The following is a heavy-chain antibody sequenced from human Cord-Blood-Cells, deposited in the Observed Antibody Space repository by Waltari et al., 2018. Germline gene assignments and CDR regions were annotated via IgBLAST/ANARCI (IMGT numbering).Heavy chain of an antibody. D-gene: IGHD6-25*01. CDR1: GFTFSSYS. CDR2: ISSSSSTI. J-gene: IGHJ4*02. CDR3: ASHPPAATTEANFDY. V-gene: IGHV3-48*01. Sequence: EVQLVESGGGLVQPGGSLRLSCAASGFTFSSYSMNWVRQAPGKGLEWVSYISSSSSTIYYADSVKGRFTISRDNAKNSLYLQMNSLRAEDTAVYYCASHPPAATTEANFDYWGQGTLVTVSS.